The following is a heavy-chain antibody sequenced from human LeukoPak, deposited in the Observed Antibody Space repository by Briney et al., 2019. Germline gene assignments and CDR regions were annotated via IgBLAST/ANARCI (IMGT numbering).Heavy chain of an antibody. V-gene: IGHV4-39*01. D-gene: IGHD2-8*02. Sequence: SETLSLTCTVSGASISSSSYYWSWMRQPPGKGLEGIGTIYYSGSTYYNPSLKSRVTISVDTSRDQFSLKLSSVTAADTAVYYCARLLPRYCAGGDCPVSWFDLWGQGTLVTASS. CDR2: IYYSGST. CDR1: GASISSSSYY. CDR3: ARLLPRYCAGGDCPVSWFDL. J-gene: IGHJ5*02.